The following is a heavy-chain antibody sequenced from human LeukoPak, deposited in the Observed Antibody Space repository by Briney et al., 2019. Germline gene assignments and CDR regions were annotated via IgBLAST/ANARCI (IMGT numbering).Heavy chain of an antibody. CDR2: IYPRDGST. J-gene: IGHJ4*02. V-gene: IGHV1-46*01. Sequence: ASVKVSCKASGYSFTSNYIHWVRQAPGQGLEWMGMIYPRDGSTSYAQKFQGRVTVTRDTSTSTVHMELSGLKSEDTAVYYCARDQEAFDYWGQGTLVTVSS. CDR3: ARDQEAFDY. CDR1: GYSFTSNY.